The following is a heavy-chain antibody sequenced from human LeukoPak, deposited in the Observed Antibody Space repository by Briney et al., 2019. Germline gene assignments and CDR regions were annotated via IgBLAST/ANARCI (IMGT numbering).Heavy chain of an antibody. CDR2: INPSGGST. J-gene: IGHJ6*02. CDR1: GYTFTSYY. V-gene: IGHV1-46*01. Sequence: ASVKVSCKASGYTFTSYYMHWVRQAPGQGLEWMGIINPSGGSTSYAQKFQGRVTMTGDTSTSTVYMELSSLRSEDTAVYYCARQDSSGWPLLVYYYYYGMDVWGQGTTVTVSS. D-gene: IGHD6-19*01. CDR3: ARQDSSGWPLLVYYYYYGMDV.